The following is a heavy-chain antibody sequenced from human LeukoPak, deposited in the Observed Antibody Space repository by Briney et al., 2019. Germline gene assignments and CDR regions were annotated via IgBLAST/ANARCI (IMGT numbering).Heavy chain of an antibody. CDR2: ISSSSSYI. CDR3: ASRGYSYGPAGDY. CDR1: GFTFSSYW. Sequence: GGSLRLSCAASGFTFSSYWMSWVRQAPGKGLEWVSSISSSSSYIYYADSVKGRFTISRDNAKNSLYLQMNSLRAEDTAVYYCASRGYSYGPAGDYWGQGTLVTVSS. J-gene: IGHJ4*02. D-gene: IGHD5-18*01. V-gene: IGHV3-21*01.